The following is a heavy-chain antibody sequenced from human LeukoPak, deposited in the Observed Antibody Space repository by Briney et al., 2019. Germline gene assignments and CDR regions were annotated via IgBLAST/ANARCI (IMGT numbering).Heavy chain of an antibody. CDR1: GYTFCRAW. CDR3: TTGWTSTSHDGY. D-gene: IGHD1-1*01. J-gene: IGHJ4*02. CDR2: IKSKIDGETR. V-gene: IGHV3-15*07. Sequence: GGSLRLSCAGSGYTFCRAWMNWVRQIPGQGLERVGRIKSKIDGETRDYAAPVKDRFTISRDDSQNTLYLQMNSLKTEDTAVYYCTTGWTSTSHDGYWGQGTLVIVSS.